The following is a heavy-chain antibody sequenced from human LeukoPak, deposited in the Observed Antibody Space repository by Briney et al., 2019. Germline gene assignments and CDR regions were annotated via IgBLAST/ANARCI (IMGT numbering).Heavy chain of an antibody. D-gene: IGHD6-19*01. CDR2: IWYDGSNK. V-gene: IGHV3-33*06. J-gene: IGHJ4*02. CDR1: GFTFSSYG. Sequence: TGGSLRLSCAASGFTFSSYGMHWVRQAPGMGLEWVAVIWYDGSNKYYADSVKGRFTISRDNSKNTLYLQMNSLRAEDTAVYYCAKTRGGSGGWPLDYWGQGTLVTVSS. CDR3: AKTRGGSGGWPLDY.